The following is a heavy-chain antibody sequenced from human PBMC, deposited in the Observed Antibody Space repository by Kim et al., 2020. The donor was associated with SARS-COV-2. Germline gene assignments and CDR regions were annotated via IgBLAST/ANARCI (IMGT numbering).Heavy chain of an antibody. CDR1: GFTFDDYA. J-gene: IGHJ6*02. CDR2: ISWNSGSI. V-gene: IGHV3-9*01. CDR3: AKDTAGGFGVYYYYGMDV. Sequence: GGSLRLSCAASGFTFDDYAMHWVRQAPGKGLEWVSGISWNSGSIGYADSVKGRFTISRDNAKNSLYLQMNSLRAEDTALYYCAKDTAGGFGVYYYYGMDVWGQGTTVTVSS. D-gene: IGHD3-10*01.